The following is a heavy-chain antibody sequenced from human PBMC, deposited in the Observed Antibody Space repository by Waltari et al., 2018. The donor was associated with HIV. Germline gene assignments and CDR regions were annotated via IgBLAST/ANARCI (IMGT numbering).Heavy chain of an antibody. CDR1: GVSLSGYS. CDR2: ITHSGTS. D-gene: IGHD1-1*01. Sequence: QVELQEWGAGLLKPSETLSLTCGVYGVSLSGYSWSWIRQAPGKGLEYIGEITHSGTSTYNPSLKSRGMISIETSNNHFSLRLTSVTAADTAVFHCARGDNWRIDPWGQGTLVTVSS. V-gene: IGHV4-34*01. CDR3: ARGDNWRIDP. J-gene: IGHJ5*02.